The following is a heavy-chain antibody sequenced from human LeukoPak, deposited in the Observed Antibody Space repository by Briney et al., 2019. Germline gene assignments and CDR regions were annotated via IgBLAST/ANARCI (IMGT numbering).Heavy chain of an antibody. CDR1: GGSISSYY. V-gene: IGHV4-59*12. CDR3: ARGPLDTAVATYYFDY. D-gene: IGHD5-18*01. J-gene: IGHJ4*02. Sequence: SETLSLTCTVSGGSISSYYWSWVRQPPGKGLEWIGYIYYSESTNYNPSLKSRGTISVDTSKDQFSLKLYSVTAADTAVYYCARGPLDTAVATYYFDYWAQGTLVTVSS. CDR2: IYYSEST.